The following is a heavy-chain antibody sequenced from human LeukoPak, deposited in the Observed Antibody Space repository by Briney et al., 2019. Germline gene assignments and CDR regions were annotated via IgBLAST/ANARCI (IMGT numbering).Heavy chain of an antibody. CDR2: IYYSGST. V-gene: IGHV4-39*01. CDR3: ARGGRVRGPNPHYFDY. Sequence: SETLSLTCTVSGGSISSSSYYWGWIRQPPGKGLEWIGSIYYSGSTYYNPSLKSRVTISVDTSKNQFSLKLSSVTAADTAVYYCARGGRVRGPNPHYFDYWGQGTLVTVSS. D-gene: IGHD3-10*01. CDR1: GGSISSSSYY. J-gene: IGHJ4*02.